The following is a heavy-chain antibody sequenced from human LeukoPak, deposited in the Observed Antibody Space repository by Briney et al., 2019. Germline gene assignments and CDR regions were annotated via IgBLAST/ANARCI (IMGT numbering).Heavy chain of an antibody. CDR2: ISSSSSTI. J-gene: IGHJ4*02. CDR1: GFTFSSYA. V-gene: IGHV3-48*04. Sequence: GGSLRLSCAASGFTFSSYAMSWVRQAPGKGLEWVSYISSSSSTIYYADSVKGRFTISRDNAKNSLYLQMNSLRAEDTAVYYCARDCSGCDPLGHAFDIWGQGTLVTVSS. D-gene: IGHD6-19*01. CDR3: ARDCSGCDPLGHAFDI.